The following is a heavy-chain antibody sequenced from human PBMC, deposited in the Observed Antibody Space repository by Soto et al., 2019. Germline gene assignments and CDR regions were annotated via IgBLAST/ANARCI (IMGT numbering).Heavy chain of an antibody. CDR2: IHRTGST. J-gene: IGHJ5*02. V-gene: IGHV4-59*01. Sequence: QVQLQESGPGLVKPSETLSLTCNVSGGSISSYYWSWVRQPPGKGLEWIGFIHRTGSTMYNPSLESRVTISVDTSRNQLSLRLRSVTAADTAVYYCARESAGSGRNNWFVPWGQGILVTVSS. CDR3: ARESAGSGRNNWFVP. CDR1: GGSISSYY. D-gene: IGHD3-10*01.